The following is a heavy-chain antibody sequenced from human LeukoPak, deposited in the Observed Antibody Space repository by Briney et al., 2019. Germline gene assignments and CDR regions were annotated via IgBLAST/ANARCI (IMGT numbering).Heavy chain of an antibody. D-gene: IGHD6-19*01. J-gene: IGHJ4*02. Sequence: SVKVSFKASGGTFSSYAISWVRQAPGQGLEWMGGIIPIFGTANYAQKFQGRVTITADKSTSTAYMELSSLRSEDTAVYYCARVENFSSGWYYFDHWGQGTLVTVSS. CDR1: GGTFSSYA. CDR3: ARVENFSSGWYYFDH. CDR2: IIPIFGTA. V-gene: IGHV1-69*06.